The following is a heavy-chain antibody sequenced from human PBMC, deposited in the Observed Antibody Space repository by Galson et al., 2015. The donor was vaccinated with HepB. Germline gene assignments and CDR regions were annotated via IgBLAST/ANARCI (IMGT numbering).Heavy chain of an antibody. CDR1: GYTFTSYG. J-gene: IGHJ4*02. V-gene: IGHV1-18*04. CDR3: ARVLEGLWFGELTFLDY. D-gene: IGHD3-10*01. Sequence: SVKVSCKASGYTFTSYGISWVRQAPGQGLEWMGWISAYNGNTNYAQKLQGRVTMTTDTSTSTAYMELRSLRSDDTAVYYCARVLEGLWFGELTFLDYWGQGTLVTVSS. CDR2: ISAYNGNT.